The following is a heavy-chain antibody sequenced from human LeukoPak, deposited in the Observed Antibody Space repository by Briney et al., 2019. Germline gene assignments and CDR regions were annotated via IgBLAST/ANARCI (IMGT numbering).Heavy chain of an antibody. CDR2: ISGSGGST. V-gene: IGHV3-23*01. Sequence: GGSLRLSCAASGCTFSSYGMSWIRQAPGKGLEWVSAISGSGGSTYYADSVKGRFTISRDNSKNTLFLQMNSLRAEDTAVYYCAKASSGCPYYFDYGGQGSLVTVSS. J-gene: IGHJ4*02. CDR3: AKASSGCPYYFDY. D-gene: IGHD6-19*01. CDR1: GCTFSSYG.